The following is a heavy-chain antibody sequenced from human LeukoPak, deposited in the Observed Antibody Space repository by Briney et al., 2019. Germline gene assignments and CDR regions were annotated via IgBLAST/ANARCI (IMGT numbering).Heavy chain of an antibody. CDR2: VSDSGDGT. J-gene: IGHJ4*02. CDR3: AKRIQSAMATGY. Sequence: GGSLRLSCAASGFTFSTYAMYWVRQAPGEGLGGGLGVSDSGDGTHYADSVKGRFTISRDNSKNTLYLQMNNLRAEDTAVYYCAKRIQSAMATGYWGQGTLVTVSS. D-gene: IGHD5-18*01. CDR1: GFTFSTYA. V-gene: IGHV3-23*01.